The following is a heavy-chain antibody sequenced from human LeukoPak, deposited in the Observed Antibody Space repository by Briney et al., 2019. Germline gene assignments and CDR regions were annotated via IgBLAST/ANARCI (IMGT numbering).Heavy chain of an antibody. V-gene: IGHV4-59*01. J-gene: IGHJ3*02. CDR3: ACLTTADAFDI. CDR1: GGPISSYY. CDR2: IYDSGST. D-gene: IGHD3-22*01. Sequence: SETLSLTCTVSGGPISSYYWSWIRQPPGTGLEWNGYIYDSGSTNYNPSLKSRVTISVDTPKYQFSLKLSSVTAADTAVYYCACLTTADAFDICGQGTMVTVSS.